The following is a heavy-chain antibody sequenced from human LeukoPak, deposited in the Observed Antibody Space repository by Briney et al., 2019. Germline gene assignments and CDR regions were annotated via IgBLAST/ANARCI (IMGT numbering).Heavy chain of an antibody. Sequence: GGSLRLSCAASGFTFSSYSMNWVRQAPGKGLEWVSSVSSSSSYIYYADSVKGRFTISRHNSKNTLYLQMNSLRAEDTAVYYCAREGDCSGGSCYTNYFDYWGQGTLVTVSS. V-gene: IGHV3-21*04. J-gene: IGHJ4*02. CDR2: VSSSSSYI. CDR1: GFTFSSYS. D-gene: IGHD2-15*01. CDR3: AREGDCSGGSCYTNYFDY.